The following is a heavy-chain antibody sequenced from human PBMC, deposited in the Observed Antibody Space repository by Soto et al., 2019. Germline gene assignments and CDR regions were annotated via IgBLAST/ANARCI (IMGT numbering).Heavy chain of an antibody. CDR3: ARRSGHRYGLRFLEWSKGPLDYYYGMDV. Sequence: GASVKVSCKASGYTFTSYGISRVRQAPGQGLEWMGWISAYNGNTNYAQKLQGRVTMTTDTSTSTAYMELRSLRSDDTAVYYCARRSGHRYGLRFLEWSKGPLDYYYGMDVWGQGTTVTVSS. CDR2: ISAYNGNT. J-gene: IGHJ6*02. CDR1: GYTFTSYG. D-gene: IGHD3-3*01. V-gene: IGHV1-18*01.